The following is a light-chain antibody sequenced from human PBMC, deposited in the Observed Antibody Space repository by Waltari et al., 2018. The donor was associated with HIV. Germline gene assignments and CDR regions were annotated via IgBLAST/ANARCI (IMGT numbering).Light chain of an antibody. V-gene: IGLV2-23*02. CDR1: TSDVGRYNL. J-gene: IGLJ2*01. CDR3: CSYAGSSTFVI. Sequence: QSALTQLASVSGSPGQSTTFSCTGTTSDVGRYNLVSWYQHHQGKAPKLMIYEVNTRPSGVSNRFSGSKSGNTASLTISGLQAEDEADYYCCSYAGSSTFVIFGGGTKLTVV. CDR2: EVN.